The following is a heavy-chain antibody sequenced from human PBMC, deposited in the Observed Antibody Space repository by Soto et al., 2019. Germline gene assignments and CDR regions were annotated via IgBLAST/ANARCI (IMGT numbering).Heavy chain of an antibody. CDR3: AMKITMVRGVPPDWFDP. CDR2: IYYSGST. CDR1: GGSISSSSYY. Sequence: SETLSLTCTVSGGSISSSSYYWGWIRQPPGKGLEWIGSIYYSGSTYYNPSLKSRVTISVDTSKNQFSLKLSSVTAADTAVYYCAMKITMVRGVPPDWFDPWGQGTLVTVSS. V-gene: IGHV4-39*01. J-gene: IGHJ5*02. D-gene: IGHD3-10*01.